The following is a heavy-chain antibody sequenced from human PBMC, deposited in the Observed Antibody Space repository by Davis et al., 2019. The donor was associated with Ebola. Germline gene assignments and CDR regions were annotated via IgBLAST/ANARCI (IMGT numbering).Heavy chain of an antibody. D-gene: IGHD1-26*01. V-gene: IGHV3-30*02. CDR1: GFTFSSYG. CDR3: ATLGASGTSTYFDF. J-gene: IGHJ4*02. Sequence: GESLKISCAASGFTFSSYGMHWVRQAPGKGLEWVGFIRDDGSNKYYADSVKGRFTISRDNAKNTLYLQMSSLRADDTAVYYCATLGASGTSTYFDFWGQGALVTVSS. CDR2: IRDDGSNK.